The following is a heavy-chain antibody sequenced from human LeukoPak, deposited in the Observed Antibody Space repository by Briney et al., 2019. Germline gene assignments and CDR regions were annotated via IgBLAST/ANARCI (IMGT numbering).Heavy chain of an antibody. Sequence: SETLSLTCAVYGGSFSGYYWRWIRQPPGKGLEWIGEINHSGSTNYNPSLKSRVTISVDTSKNQFSLKLSSVTAADTAVYYCARIGYCSSTSCYNPHFDYWGQGTLVTVSS. J-gene: IGHJ4*02. V-gene: IGHV4-34*01. D-gene: IGHD2-2*02. CDR2: INHSGST. CDR1: GGSFSGYY. CDR3: ARIGYCSSTSCYNPHFDY.